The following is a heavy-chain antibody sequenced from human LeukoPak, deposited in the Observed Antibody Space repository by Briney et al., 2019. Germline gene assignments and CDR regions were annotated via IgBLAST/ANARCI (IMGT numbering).Heavy chain of an antibody. D-gene: IGHD6-19*01. CDR2: INHSGST. J-gene: IGHJ4*02. CDR3: ARDQTRTDSCGWYGGYHFDY. Sequence: SETLSLTCAVYGGSFSGYYWSWIRQPPGKGLEWIGEINHSGSTNYNPSLKSRVTISVDTSKNQFSLKLSSVTAADTAVYYCARDQTRTDSCGWYGGYHFDYWGQGTLVTVSS. V-gene: IGHV4-34*01. CDR1: GGSFSGYY.